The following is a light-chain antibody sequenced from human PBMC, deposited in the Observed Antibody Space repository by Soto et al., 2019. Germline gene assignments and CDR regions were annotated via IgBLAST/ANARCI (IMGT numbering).Light chain of an antibody. CDR1: SSNIGAGYD. CDR3: QSYDSSLSGSRV. Sequence: QSVLTQPPSVSGALGQRVTISCTGSSSNIGAGYDVHWYQQLPGTAPKLLIYGNSNRPSGVPDRFSGSKSGTSASLAITGLQAEDEADYYCQSYDSSLSGSRVFGTGTQLTVL. CDR2: GNS. J-gene: IGLJ1*01. V-gene: IGLV1-40*01.